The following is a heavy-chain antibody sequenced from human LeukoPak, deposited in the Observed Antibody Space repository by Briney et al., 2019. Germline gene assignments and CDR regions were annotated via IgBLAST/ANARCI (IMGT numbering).Heavy chain of an antibody. CDR3: AKRGIVIRAVIIIGFHKEAYYFDY. CDR1: GITLSNYG. CDR2: ISERGGST. V-gene: IGHV3-23*01. D-gene: IGHD3-10*01. Sequence: GGSLRLSCVVSGITLSNYGMSWVRQAPGKGLEWVSGISERGGSTNYADSVKGRFIISRDTSKNTLYLQMNSLRVEDTAVYFCAKRGIVIRAVIIIGFHKEAYYFDYWVQGILVTVCS. J-gene: IGHJ4*02.